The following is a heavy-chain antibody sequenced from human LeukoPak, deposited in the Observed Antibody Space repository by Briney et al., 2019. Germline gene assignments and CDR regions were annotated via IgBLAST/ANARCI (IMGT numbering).Heavy chain of an antibody. J-gene: IGHJ6*03. V-gene: IGHV3-23*01. CDR3: AKEWNDYDILTGFTPSYYYMDV. Sequence: GGSLRLSCQASGFTFYMYAMSWVRQAPGKGLGWVASMCGTAGCTFYPDSVKGRFTISRDNSKNVLYLRMNSLTAEDTAIYYCAKEWNDYDILTGFTPSYYYMDVWGKGTTVTVSS. CDR1: GFTFYMYA. D-gene: IGHD3-9*01. CDR2: MCGTAGCT.